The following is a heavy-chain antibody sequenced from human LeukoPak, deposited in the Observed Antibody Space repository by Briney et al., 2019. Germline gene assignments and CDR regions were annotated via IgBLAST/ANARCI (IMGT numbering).Heavy chain of an antibody. CDR2: IKEDGSEK. D-gene: IGHD6-19*01. CDR1: GFTFSSYW. Sequence: GGSLRLSCAASGFTFSSYWMTWVRQSPGKGLEWAANIKEDGSEKYYVDSVKGRFTISRDNAKNSLYLQMNSLRAEDTAVYYCARGVRAVTGTGLRCCYYGLDVWGQGTTVTVSS. CDR3: ARGVRAVTGTGLRCCYYGLDV. J-gene: IGHJ6*02. V-gene: IGHV3-7*01.